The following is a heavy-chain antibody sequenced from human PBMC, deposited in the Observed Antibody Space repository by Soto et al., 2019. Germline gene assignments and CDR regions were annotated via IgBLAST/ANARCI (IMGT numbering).Heavy chain of an antibody. CDR3: AKSFYFDTSGYRMGYYFDS. D-gene: IGHD3-22*01. J-gene: IGHJ4*02. Sequence: QVQLVESGGGVVQSGKSLRLSCEGSGFTFSDYGMHWVRQAPGKGLEWVAMMSQDGSNTFYADSVKGRFIVSRDNSKNTLYLQMNSLRADDTALYYCAKSFYFDTSGYRMGYYFDSWGQGTLVTVSS. CDR1: GFTFSDYG. CDR2: MSQDGSNT. V-gene: IGHV3-30*18.